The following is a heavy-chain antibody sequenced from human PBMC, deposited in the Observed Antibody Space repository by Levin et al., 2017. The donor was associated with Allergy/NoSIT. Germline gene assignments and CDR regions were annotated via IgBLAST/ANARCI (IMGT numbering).Heavy chain of an antibody. V-gene: IGHV3-30*18. J-gene: IGHJ4*02. Sequence: HPGGSLRLSCAASGFSFSAFGMHWVRQAPGKGLEWVAVISYDGNDKYYGDSVKGRFTISRDTPKNTLHLQMNSLRIEDTAVYYCVKDIVFGTSSWALDFWGQGALVTVSS. CDR1: GFSFSAFG. CDR3: VKDIVFGTSSWALDF. CDR2: ISYDGNDK. D-gene: IGHD6-13*01.